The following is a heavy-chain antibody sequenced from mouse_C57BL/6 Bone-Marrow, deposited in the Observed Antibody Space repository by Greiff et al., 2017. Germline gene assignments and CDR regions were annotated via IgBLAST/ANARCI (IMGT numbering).Heavy chain of an antibody. D-gene: IGHD1-1*01. CDR3: ARALLLPYFDY. CDR2: ISDGGSYT. J-gene: IGHJ2*01. CDR1: GFTFSSYA. V-gene: IGHV5-4*03. Sequence: EVKLVESGGGLVKPGGSLKLSCVASGFTFSSYAMSWVRQTPEKRLEWVATISDGGSYTYYPDNVKGRFTIARANAKNNLYLQMSHLKSEDTAMYYCARALLLPYFDYWGQGTTLTVSS.